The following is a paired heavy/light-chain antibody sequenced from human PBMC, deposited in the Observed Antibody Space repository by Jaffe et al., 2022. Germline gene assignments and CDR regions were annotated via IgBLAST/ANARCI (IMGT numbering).Heavy chain of an antibody. J-gene: IGHJ4*02. Sequence: QVQLQESGPGLVKPSQTLSLTCTVSGGSISSGSYYWSWIRQPAGKGLEWIGRIYTSGSTNYNPSLKSRVTISVDTSKNQFSLKLSSVTAADTAVYYCARGGRTYYYGSALGYYFDYWGQGTLVTVSS. V-gene: IGHV4-61*02. D-gene: IGHD3-10*01. CDR2: IYTSGST. CDR3: ARGGRTYYYGSALGYYFDY. CDR1: GGSISSGSYY.
Light chain of an antibody. V-gene: IGLV1-40*01. CDR3: QSYDSSLSGGVV. CDR2: GNS. J-gene: IGLJ2*01. CDR1: SSNIGAGYD. Sequence: QSVLTQPPSVSGAPGQRVTISCTGSSSNIGAGYDVHWYQQLPGTAPKLLIYGNSNRPSGVPDRFSGSKSGTSASLAITGLQAEDEADYYCQSYDSSLSGGVVFGGGTKLTVL.